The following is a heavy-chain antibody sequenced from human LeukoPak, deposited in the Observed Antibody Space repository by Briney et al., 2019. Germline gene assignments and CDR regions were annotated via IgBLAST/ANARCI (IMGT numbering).Heavy chain of an antibody. V-gene: IGHV3-30*18. CDR3: AKEDHSGSYYYFDY. D-gene: IGHD1-26*01. CDR1: GFTFRKYK. J-gene: IGHJ4*02. Sequence: PGQSLRLSCAASGFTFRKYKMQWVREAPGKGVEWVADISYDGASKHYVDSVEGRFTISRDNSKNTLYLQMNSLRAEDTAVYYCAKEDHSGSYYYFDYWGQGTLVTVSS. CDR2: ISYDGASK.